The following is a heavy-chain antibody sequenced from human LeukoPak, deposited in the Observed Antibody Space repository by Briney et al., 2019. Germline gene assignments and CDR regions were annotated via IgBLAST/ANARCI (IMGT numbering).Heavy chain of an antibody. CDR2: ISPSGGST. Sequence: ASVKVSCKASGHTFTSYYMHWVRQAPGQGLEWMGIISPSGGSTTYAQKFQGRVTMTRDTSTSTVYVELSSLRSEDTAVYYCARAEAAFGGVIDPFDYWGQGSLVTVSS. D-gene: IGHD3-16*02. CDR3: ARAEAAFGGVIDPFDY. V-gene: IGHV1-46*01. J-gene: IGHJ4*02. CDR1: GHTFTSYY.